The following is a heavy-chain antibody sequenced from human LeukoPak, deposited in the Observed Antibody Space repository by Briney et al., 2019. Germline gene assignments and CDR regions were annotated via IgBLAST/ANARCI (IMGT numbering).Heavy chain of an antibody. CDR1: GFTFSANW. CDR3: AKLLGSATTYDY. V-gene: IGHV3-7*01. D-gene: IGHD5-24*01. CDR2: INPAGSRK. Sequence: GGSLRLSCEASGFTFSANWMSWVRQAPGKGLEWVASINPAGSRKLYVDSVKGRFTISRDNTKNSLYLQTNSLGAEVTAMYYCAKLLGSATTYDYWGQGTRVTVSS. J-gene: IGHJ4*02.